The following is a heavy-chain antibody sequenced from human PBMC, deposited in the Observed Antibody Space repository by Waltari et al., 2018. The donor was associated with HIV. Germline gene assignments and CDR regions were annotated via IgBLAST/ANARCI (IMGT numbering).Heavy chain of an antibody. J-gene: IGHJ4*02. CDR1: GYTITGYF. CDR2: LNPSSGKT. Sequence: QVQLVQSGAEVKKPGASVKVSCKASGYTITGYFLHWVRQAPGQGLEWMGRLNPSSGKTNYAQKFQGRVTMTSDTSINTAYMELSSLRSDDTAVYYWARDMGPFNNWGQGTLVTVSS. CDR3: ARDMGPFNN. V-gene: IGHV1-2*06. D-gene: IGHD3-16*01.